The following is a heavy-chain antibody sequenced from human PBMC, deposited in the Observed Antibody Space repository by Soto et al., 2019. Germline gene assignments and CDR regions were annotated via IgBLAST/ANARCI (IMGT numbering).Heavy chain of an antibody. CDR1: GYSFANYW. V-gene: IGHV5-51*01. J-gene: IGHJ4*02. D-gene: IGHD5-12*01. CDR2: INPGDSNI. Sequence: PGESLKISCKGSGYSFANYWIGWVRQMPGKGLEWMGIINPGDSNIRYSPSFQGQVTISADKSISTAYLQWSSLKASDTAMYYCARGSSVAPDYWGQGTLVTVSS. CDR3: ARGSSVAPDY.